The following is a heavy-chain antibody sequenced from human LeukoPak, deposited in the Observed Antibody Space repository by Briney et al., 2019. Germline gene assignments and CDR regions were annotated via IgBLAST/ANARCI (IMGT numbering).Heavy chain of an antibody. CDR2: IYYSGST. CDR3: ARDSRIAAAGTRDFGAFGI. J-gene: IGHJ3*02. Sequence: SQTLSLTCTVSGGSISSGGYYWSWIRQHPGKGLEWIGYIYYSGSTYYNPSLKSRVTISVDTSKNQFSLRLSSVTAADTAVYYCARDSRIAAAGTRDFGAFGIWGQGTMVTVSS. V-gene: IGHV4-31*03. D-gene: IGHD6-13*01. CDR1: GGSISSGGYY.